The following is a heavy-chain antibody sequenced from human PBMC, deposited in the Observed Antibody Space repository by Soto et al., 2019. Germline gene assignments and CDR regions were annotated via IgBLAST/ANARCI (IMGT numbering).Heavy chain of an antibody. CDR1: GGSISSSSYY. J-gene: IGHJ4*02. CDR2: IYDSGYA. D-gene: IGHD2-8*02. CDR3: ARDKITGLFDY. Sequence: SETLSLTCTVSGGSISSSSYYWSWIRQPPGEGLEWIGYIYDSGYASYNPSLNSRVTISMDTSKDQFSLKLSSVTAADTAVYYCARDKITGLFDYWGQGTLVTVSS. V-gene: IGHV4-61*01.